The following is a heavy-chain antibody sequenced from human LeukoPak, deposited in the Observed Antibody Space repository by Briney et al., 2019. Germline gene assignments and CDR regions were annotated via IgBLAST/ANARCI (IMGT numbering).Heavy chain of an antibody. D-gene: IGHD4-17*01. CDR3: AKAPDYGDYDWFDP. CDR1: GFTFSSYA. V-gene: IGHV3-23*01. CDR2: ISGSGGST. Sequence: GGSLRLSCAASGFTFSSYAISWVRQAPGKGLEWVSAISGSGGSTYYAASVKGRFTISRDNSKNTLYLQMNSLRAEDTAVYYCAKAPDYGDYDWFDPWGQGTLVTVSS. J-gene: IGHJ5*02.